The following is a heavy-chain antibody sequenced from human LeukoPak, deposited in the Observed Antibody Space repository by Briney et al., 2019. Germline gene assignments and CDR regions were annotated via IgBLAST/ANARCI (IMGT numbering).Heavy chain of an antibody. CDR2: ISGSGGST. D-gene: IGHD1-26*01. CDR3: AKDRALVGVLPTASDY. J-gene: IGHJ4*02. CDR1: GFTFDDYG. V-gene: IGHV3-23*01. Sequence: GGSLRLSCAASGFTFDDYGMSWVRQAPGKGLEWVSVISGSGGSTYYADSVKGRFTISRDNSKNTLYLQMNSLRAEDTAVYYCAKDRALVGVLPTASDYWGQGTLVTVSS.